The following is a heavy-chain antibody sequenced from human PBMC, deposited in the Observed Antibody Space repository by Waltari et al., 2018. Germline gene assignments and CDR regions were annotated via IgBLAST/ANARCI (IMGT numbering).Heavy chain of an antibody. Sequence: EVQLVESGGGLVQPGGSLRLSCAASGFPFSSYWMNWVRQAPGKGLGWVANIKQDGNEKYYVDSVKGRFTISRDNAKNSLYLQMNSLRAEDTAVYYCARGLSSAFDIWGQGTMVTVSS. J-gene: IGHJ3*02. CDR2: IKQDGNEK. CDR1: GFPFSSYW. V-gene: IGHV3-7*01. CDR3: ARGLSSAFDI.